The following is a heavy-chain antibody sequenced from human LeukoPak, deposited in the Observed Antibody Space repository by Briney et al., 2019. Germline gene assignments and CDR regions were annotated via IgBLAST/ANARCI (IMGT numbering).Heavy chain of an antibody. CDR2: ISSSGSTI. CDR3: ARDWGMELELQIRFDY. Sequence: GGSLRLSCAASGFTFSDYYMSWIRQAPGKWLEWVSYISSSGSTIYYADSVKGRFTISRDNAKNSLYLQMNSLRAEDTAVYYCARDWGMELELQIRFDYWGQATPVTVSS. V-gene: IGHV3-11*04. J-gene: IGHJ4*02. CDR1: GFTFSDYY. D-gene: IGHD1-7*01.